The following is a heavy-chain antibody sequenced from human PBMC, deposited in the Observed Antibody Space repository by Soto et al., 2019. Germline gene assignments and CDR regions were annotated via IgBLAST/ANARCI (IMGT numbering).Heavy chain of an antibody. V-gene: IGHV1-18*04. CDR3: ARDQWEVAGLRYYYYGMDV. CDR1: GYTFTSYG. J-gene: IGHJ6*02. Sequence: QVQLVQSGAEVKKPGASVKVSCKASGYTFTSYGISWVRQAPGQGLEWMGWISAYNGNTNYAQKLQGRVTMTTDTYTSTAYMELRGLRSDDTAVYYGARDQWEVAGLRYYYYGMDVCGQGTTVTVSS. CDR2: ISAYNGNT. D-gene: IGHD1-26*01.